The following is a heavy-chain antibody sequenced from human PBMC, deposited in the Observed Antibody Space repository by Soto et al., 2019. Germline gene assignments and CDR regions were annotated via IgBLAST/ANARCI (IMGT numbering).Heavy chain of an antibody. J-gene: IGHJ3*02. CDR1: GFTFSSYS. CDR3: ARSGARAYYYDSSGPDDAFDI. V-gene: IGHV3-21*01. CDR2: ISSSSSYI. Sequence: LSCAASGFTFSSYSMNWVRQAPGKGLESVSSISSSSSYIYYADSVKGRFTISRDNAKNSLYLQMNSLRAEDTAVYYCARSGARAYYYDSSGPDDAFDIWGQGTMVTVSS. D-gene: IGHD3-22*01.